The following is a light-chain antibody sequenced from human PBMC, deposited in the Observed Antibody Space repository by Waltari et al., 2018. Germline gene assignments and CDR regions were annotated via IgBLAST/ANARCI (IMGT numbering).Light chain of an antibody. J-gene: IGKJ1*01. V-gene: IGKV4-1*01. Sequence: DIVMTQSPDSLAVSLGERATINCKSSQSLLYRSDNKNYLAWYQQKPGQPPKLLINWASTRESGVPDRFSGSGSGTDFTLTISSLQAEDVAVYYCQQYYSTPKTFGQGTKVGVK. CDR3: QQYYSTPKT. CDR1: QSLLYRSDNKNY. CDR2: WAS.